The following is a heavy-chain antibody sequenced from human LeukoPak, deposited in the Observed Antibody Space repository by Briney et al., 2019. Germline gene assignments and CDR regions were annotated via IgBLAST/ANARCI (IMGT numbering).Heavy chain of an antibody. J-gene: IGHJ6*03. CDR3: ARVSTGYYYYMDV. Sequence: SETLSLTCTVSGGSISSHNYYWGWIRQPPGKGLEWIGCMHYTGSTYYNPSLRSRVTISVDTSKNQFSLKLSSVTAADTAVYYCARVSTGYYYYMDVWGKGTTVTVSS. V-gene: IGHV4-39*07. CDR1: GGSISSHNYY. D-gene: IGHD5/OR15-5a*01. CDR2: MHYTGST.